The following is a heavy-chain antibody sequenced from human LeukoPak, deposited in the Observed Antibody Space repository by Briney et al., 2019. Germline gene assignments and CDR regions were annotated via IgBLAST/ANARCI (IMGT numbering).Heavy chain of an antibody. CDR3: ARDEGLPGYYFDY. Sequence: PGGSLRLSCAASGFTFGIYSMNWVRQAPGKGLEWVSYISSSGSTIYYADSVKGRFTISRDNAKNSLYLQMNSLRAEDTAVYYCARDEGLPGYYFDYWGQGTLVTVSS. V-gene: IGHV3-48*04. J-gene: IGHJ4*02. CDR2: ISSSGSTI. CDR1: GFTFGIYS.